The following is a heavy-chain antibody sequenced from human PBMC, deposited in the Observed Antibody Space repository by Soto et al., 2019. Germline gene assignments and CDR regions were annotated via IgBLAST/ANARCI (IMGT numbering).Heavy chain of an antibody. V-gene: IGHV3-30-3*01. CDR2: ISYDGSNK. CDR3: ARGFGAEYSYGHPSYYYYGMDV. D-gene: IGHD5-18*01. J-gene: IGHJ6*02. CDR1: GFTFSSYA. Sequence: GGSLRLSCAASGFTFSSYAMHWVRQAPGKGLEWVAVISYDGSNKYYADSVKGRFTISRDNSKNTLYLQMNSLRAEDTAVYYCARGFGAEYSYGHPSYYYYGMDVWGQGTTVTVSS.